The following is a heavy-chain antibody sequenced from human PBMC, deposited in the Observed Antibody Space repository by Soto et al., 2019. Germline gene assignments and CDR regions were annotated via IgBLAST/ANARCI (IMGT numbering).Heavy chain of an antibody. CDR2: ISSSSSTI. Sequence: GGSLRLSCAASGFTFSSYSMNWVRQAPGKGLEWVSYISSSSSTIYYADSVKGRFTISRDNAKNSLYLQMNSLRAEDTAVYYCARGPNRTNYYYYYMDVWGKGTTVTVSS. CDR1: GFTFSSYS. V-gene: IGHV3-48*01. J-gene: IGHJ6*03. CDR3: ARGPNRTNYYYYYMDV.